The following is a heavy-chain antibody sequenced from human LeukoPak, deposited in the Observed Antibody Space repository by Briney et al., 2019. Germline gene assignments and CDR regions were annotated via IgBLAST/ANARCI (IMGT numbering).Heavy chain of an antibody. CDR3: ARGQVPAARGHNWFDP. J-gene: IGHJ5*02. D-gene: IGHD2-2*01. CDR1: GWSFNDFY. CDR2: INDRGDT. Sequence: SETLSLTCAVYGWSFNDFYWNWIRQPPGKGLEWIGEINDRGDTNYNPSLKSRVTISVDTSKNQFSLSLSSMSASDTAVYYCARGQVPAARGHNWFDPWGQGTLVTVSS. V-gene: IGHV4-34*01.